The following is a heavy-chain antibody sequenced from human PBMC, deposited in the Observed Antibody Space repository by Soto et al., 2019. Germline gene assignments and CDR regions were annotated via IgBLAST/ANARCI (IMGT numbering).Heavy chain of an antibody. J-gene: IGHJ4*02. Sequence: GESLKISCKGSGYSFTSYRIGWVRQMPGKGLEWMGIIYPGDSDTRYSPSFQGQVTISADKSISTAYLQWSSLKASDTAMYYCARGWDYDSSGFPRGEFDYWGQGTLVTVSS. CDR3: ARGWDYDSSGFPRGEFDY. D-gene: IGHD3-22*01. CDR2: IYPGDSDT. CDR1: GYSFTSYR. V-gene: IGHV5-51*01.